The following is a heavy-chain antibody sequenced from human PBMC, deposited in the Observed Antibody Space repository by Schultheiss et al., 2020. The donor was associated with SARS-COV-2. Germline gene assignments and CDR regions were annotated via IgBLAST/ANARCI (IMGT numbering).Heavy chain of an antibody. V-gene: IGHV3-74*01. J-gene: IGHJ6*02. Sequence: GESLKISCAASGFTFSSYEMNWVRQAPGKGLVWVSRINSDGDYSIYADSVKGRFTISRDNAKNTLYLQMNSLRAKDTAVYYCARDTYYDILTGHRAYYYYGMDVWGQGTTVTVSS. CDR3: ARDTYYDILTGHRAYYYYGMDV. D-gene: IGHD3-9*01. CDR1: GFTFSSYE. CDR2: INSDGDYS.